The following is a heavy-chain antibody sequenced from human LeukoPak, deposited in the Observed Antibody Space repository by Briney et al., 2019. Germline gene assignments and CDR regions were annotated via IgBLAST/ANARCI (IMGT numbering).Heavy chain of an antibody. CDR3: AKGNPYYDY. CDR1: GGSISSNNYY. Sequence: SETLSLTCTVSGGSISSNNYYWGWIRQPPGKGLEWIGNIYTTGSTYYSPSLKSRVIISLDTSENQFSLTLSSLTAADTAVYYCAKGNPYYDYWGQGTLVTVSS. V-gene: IGHV4-39*07. D-gene: IGHD3-22*01. J-gene: IGHJ4*02. CDR2: IYTTGST.